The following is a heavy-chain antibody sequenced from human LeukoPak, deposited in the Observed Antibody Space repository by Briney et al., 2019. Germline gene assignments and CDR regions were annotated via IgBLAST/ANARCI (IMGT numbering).Heavy chain of an antibody. D-gene: IGHD3-10*01. CDR3: AREEGSGSYYKRYNWFDP. CDR1: GYSFTSYW. CDR2: IYPGDSDT. Sequence: GESLQISCQGSGYSFTSYWIGWVRQMPGKGLEWMGIIYPGDSDTRYSPSFQGQVTISADKSISTAYLQWSSLKASDTAMYYCAREEGSGSYYKRYNWFDPWGQGTLVTVSS. J-gene: IGHJ5*02. V-gene: IGHV5-51*01.